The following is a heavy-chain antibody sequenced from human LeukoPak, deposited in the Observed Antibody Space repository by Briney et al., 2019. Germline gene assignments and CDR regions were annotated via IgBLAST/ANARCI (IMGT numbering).Heavy chain of an antibody. D-gene: IGHD2-8*01. CDR2: IYYSGRT. CDR3: ARRTDGLGYFQY. J-gene: IGHJ1*01. V-gene: IGHV4-59*12. CDR1: GDSINSYY. Sequence: SETLSLTYTLSGDSINSYYWSWIRQPPGKGLEWIGYIYYSGRTKYNPSLKSRVTISVDTSKNQFSLRLISVTAADTAVYCCARRTDGLGYFQYRGRGTLVTVSS.